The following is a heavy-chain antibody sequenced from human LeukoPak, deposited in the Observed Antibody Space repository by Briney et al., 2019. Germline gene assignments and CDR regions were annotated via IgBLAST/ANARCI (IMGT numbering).Heavy chain of an antibody. CDR1: GFTFDDYG. V-gene: IGHV3-20*04. CDR2: INWNGGST. D-gene: IGHD3-10*01. CDR3: ASAIWFGELLGWFDP. Sequence: GGSLRLSCAASGFTFDDYGMSWVRQAPGKGLEWVSGINWNGGSTGHADSVKGRFTISRDNAKNSLYLQMNSLRAEDTALYYCASAIWFGELLGWFDPWGQGTLVTVSS. J-gene: IGHJ5*02.